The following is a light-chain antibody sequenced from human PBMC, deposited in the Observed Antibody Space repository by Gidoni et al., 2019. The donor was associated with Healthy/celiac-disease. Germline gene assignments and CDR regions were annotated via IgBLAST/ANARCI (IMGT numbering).Light chain of an antibody. CDR3: QQYDNLPT. J-gene: IGKJ2*01. CDR2: DAS. CDR1: QDISNY. Sequence: DIQMTQSPSSLSASVGDRVTITCQASQDISNYLNWYQQKPGKAPKLLIYDASNLETRVPSRFSGSGSGTDFTFTISSLQPEDIATYYCQQYDNLPTFXQXTKLEIK. V-gene: IGKV1-33*01.